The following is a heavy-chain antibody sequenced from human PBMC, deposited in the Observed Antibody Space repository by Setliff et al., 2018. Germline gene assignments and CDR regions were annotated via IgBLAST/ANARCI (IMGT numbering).Heavy chain of an antibody. CDR3: ARGPLPKHYDVMTGYYSAPNYYYMDV. CDR1: GGTFSSYA. V-gene: IGHV1-69*13. CDR2: IIPIFGTA. Sequence: SVKVSCKASGGTFSSYAISWVRQAPGQGLEWMGGIIPIFGTANYAQKFQGRVTITADESTSTAYMELSSLRSEDTAVYYRARGPLPKHYDVMTGYYSAPNYYYMDVWGKGTTVTVSS. J-gene: IGHJ6*03. D-gene: IGHD3-9*01.